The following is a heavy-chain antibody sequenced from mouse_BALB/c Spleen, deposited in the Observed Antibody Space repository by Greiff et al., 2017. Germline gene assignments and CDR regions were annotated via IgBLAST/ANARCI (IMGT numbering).Heavy chain of an antibody. V-gene: IGHV5-12-1*01. CDR3: ARNYRYWYFDV. CDR2: ISSGGGST. D-gene: IGHD2-14*01. J-gene: IGHJ1*01. Sequence: EVMLVESGGGLVKPGGSLKLSCAASGFAFSSYDMSWVRQTPEKRLEWVAYISSGGGSTYYPDTVKGRFTISRDNAKNTLYLQMSSLKSEDTAMYYCARNYRYWYFDVWGAGTTVTVSS. CDR1: GFAFSSYD.